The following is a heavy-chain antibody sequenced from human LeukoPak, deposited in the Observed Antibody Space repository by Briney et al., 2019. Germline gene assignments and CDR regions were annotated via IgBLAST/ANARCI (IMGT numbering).Heavy chain of an antibody. CDR3: AGVIGSYVDSAY. CDR1: GFTFRSYS. V-gene: IGHV3-48*02. D-gene: IGHD3-16*01. Sequence: GGSLRLSCTASGFTFRSYSMNWVRQAPGKGLEWLSYISSTSSAIYYADSLKGRFTISRDNAKNSLYLQMDSLRDEDTAVYYGAGVIGSYVDSAYWGQGTLSPSPQ. J-gene: IGHJ4*02. CDR2: ISSTSSAI.